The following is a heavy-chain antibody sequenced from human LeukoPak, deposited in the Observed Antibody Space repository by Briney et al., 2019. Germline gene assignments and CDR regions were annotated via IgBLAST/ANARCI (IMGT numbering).Heavy chain of an antibody. Sequence: HPGGSQSLSCAASGLTFSSYATSWARHAPGKGLEWVSDISGTGGKTDSADSVKGRFTVSRDNSKNTLYLQINSLRAEDTAVYYCAKFGGVTFGGVIPTPWGQGTLVTVSS. CDR3: AKFGGVTFGGVIPTP. CDR2: ISGTGGKT. CDR1: GLTFSSYA. J-gene: IGHJ5*02. V-gene: IGHV3-23*01. D-gene: IGHD3-16*02.